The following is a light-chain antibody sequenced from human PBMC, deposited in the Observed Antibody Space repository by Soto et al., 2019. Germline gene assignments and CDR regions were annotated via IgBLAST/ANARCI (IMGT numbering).Light chain of an antibody. V-gene: IGLV2-14*01. Sequence: SALTQPASVCGSPGQSITISCTGTSSDVGGYNYVSWYQQHPGKAPKLMIYDVSNRPSGVSNRFSGSKSGNTASLTISGLQAEDEADYYCSSYTSSSTLGVFGTGTKVTVL. CDR2: DVS. CDR3: SSYTSSSTLGV. J-gene: IGLJ1*01. CDR1: SSDVGGYNY.